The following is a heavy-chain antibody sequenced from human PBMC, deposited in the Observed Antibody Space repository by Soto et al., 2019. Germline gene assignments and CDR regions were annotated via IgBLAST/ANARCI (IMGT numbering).Heavy chain of an antibody. V-gene: IGHV4-31*03. CDR3: AREHYYNWGNSRWFDP. CDR1: GGSITSGGNW. Sequence: QVQLQESGPGLVKPSETLSLTCTVSGGSITSGGNWWSWIRQHPGKGLEWIGYVYSSGTSYYNPSLQSRVTMSLDMSKNQFSLNLSAVSAADTAVYFCAREHYYNWGNSRWFDPWGQGIMVTVSS. J-gene: IGHJ5*02. D-gene: IGHD3-10*01. CDR2: VYSSGTS.